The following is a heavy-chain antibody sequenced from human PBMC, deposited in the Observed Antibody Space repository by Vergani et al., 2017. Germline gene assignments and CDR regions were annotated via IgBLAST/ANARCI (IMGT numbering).Heavy chain of an antibody. D-gene: IGHD6-13*01. CDR2: ISYDGSNK. CDR1: GFTFSSYA. Sequence: VQLVESGGGLIQPGGSLRLSCAASGFTFSSYAMHWVRQAPGKGLEWVAVISYDGSNKYYADSVKGRFTISRDNSKNTLYLQMNSLRAEDTAVYYCAKNPPGAAGIFDYWGQGTLVTVSS. J-gene: IGHJ4*02. CDR3: AKNPPGAAGIFDY. V-gene: IGHV3-30-3*01.